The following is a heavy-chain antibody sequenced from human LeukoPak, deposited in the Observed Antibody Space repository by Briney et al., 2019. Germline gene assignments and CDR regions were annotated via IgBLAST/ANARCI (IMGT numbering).Heavy chain of an antibody. CDR1: GYSFASYW. CDR3: ARQWGDCSSTSCYSAY. D-gene: IGHD2-2*01. CDR2: IYPGDSDT. V-gene: IGHV5-51*01. Sequence: GESLQISCKGSGYSFASYWIAWVRQMPGKGLEWMGIIYPGDSDTRYSPSFQGQVTISADKSISTAYLQWSSLKASDTAIYYCARQWGDCSSTSCYSAYRGQGTLVTVSS. J-gene: IGHJ4*02.